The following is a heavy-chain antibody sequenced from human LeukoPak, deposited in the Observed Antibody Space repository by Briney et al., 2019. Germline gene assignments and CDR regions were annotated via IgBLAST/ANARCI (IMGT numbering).Heavy chain of an antibody. CDR2: ISYDGSNK. J-gene: IGHJ6*02. Sequence: GGSLRLSCAASGFTFSTYAMTWVRQAPGKGLEWVAVISYDGSNKYYADSVKGRFTISRDKPKITLYLQMDSLRAEDTAVYYCAKDRGAAVGRYYGMDVWGQGTTVTVS. CDR1: GFTFSTYA. V-gene: IGHV3-30*18. D-gene: IGHD6-13*01. CDR3: AKDRGAAVGRYYGMDV.